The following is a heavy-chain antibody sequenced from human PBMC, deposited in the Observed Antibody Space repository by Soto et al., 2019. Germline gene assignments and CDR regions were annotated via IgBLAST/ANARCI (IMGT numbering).Heavy chain of an antibody. D-gene: IGHD5-12*01. CDR3: AKDLRAGSGYDFDY. J-gene: IGHJ4*02. V-gene: IGHV3-23*01. CDR2: VNPGGYST. CDR1: GFTFTSYS. Sequence: EVQVLQSGGGLVQPGGSLRLSCAASGFTFTSYSMTWVRQTPGKGLEWVAAVNPGGYSTYYADSVKGRFTISRDNSNKTLYLQMNSLRAEDTAVYYCAKDLRAGSGYDFDYRDQGTLVTVSS.